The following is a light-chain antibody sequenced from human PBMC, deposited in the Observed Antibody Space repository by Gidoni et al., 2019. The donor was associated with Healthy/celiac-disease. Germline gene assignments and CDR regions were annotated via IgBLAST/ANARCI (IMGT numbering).Light chain of an antibody. CDR3: QKYNSALTWT. V-gene: IGKV1-27*01. CDR1: QGISNY. J-gene: IGKJ1*01. Sequence: DIQMTLSPSSLSASVGDRVTITCRASQGISNYLAWDQQKPGKVPKLLIYATSTLQSGVPSRFRGSGSGTDFTLTISSRQPEDVATYYCQKYNSALTWTFGQGTKVEIK. CDR2: ATS.